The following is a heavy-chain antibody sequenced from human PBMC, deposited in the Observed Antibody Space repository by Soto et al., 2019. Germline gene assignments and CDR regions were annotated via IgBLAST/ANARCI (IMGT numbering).Heavy chain of an antibody. J-gene: IGHJ4*02. Sequence: ASVKVSCKASGGTFSSYAISWVRQATGRGLEWMGGIIPIFGTANYAQKFQGRVTITADESTSTAYMELSSLRSEDTAVYYCARDGTFRDYGDYVPYYFDYWGQGTLVTVSS. CDR3: ARDGTFRDYGDYVPYYFDY. CDR2: IIPIFGTA. V-gene: IGHV1-69*13. CDR1: GGTFSSYA. D-gene: IGHD4-17*01.